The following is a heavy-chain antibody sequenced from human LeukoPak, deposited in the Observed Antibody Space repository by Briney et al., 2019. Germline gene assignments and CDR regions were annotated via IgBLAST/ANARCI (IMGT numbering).Heavy chain of an antibody. V-gene: IGHV3-53*01. CDR3: ARAQGSGYDPSYYYGMDV. CDR1: GFTVSSNY. Sequence: PGGSLRLSCAASGFTVSSNYMSWVRQAPGKGLEWVSVIYSGGSTYYADSVKGRFTISRDNSKNTLYLQMNSLRAEDTAVYYCARAQGSGYDPSYYYGMDVWGQGTTVTVSS. CDR2: IYSGGST. J-gene: IGHJ6*02. D-gene: IGHD5-12*01.